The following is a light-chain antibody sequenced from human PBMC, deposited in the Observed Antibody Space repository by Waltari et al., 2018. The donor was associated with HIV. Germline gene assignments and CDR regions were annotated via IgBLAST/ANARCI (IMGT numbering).Light chain of an antibody. CDR1: SSNIGRNT. V-gene: IGLV1-44*01. CDR2: NDN. Sequence: QSVLTQPPSASGTPGQTVTISCSGSSSNIGRNTLNWFQNLPGTAPKLLIYNDNQRPSGVPDRFSGSKSGTSASRAISGLQSEDEADYTCAAWDDRLNGWVFGGGTKLTVL. CDR3: AAWDDRLNGWV. J-gene: IGLJ3*02.